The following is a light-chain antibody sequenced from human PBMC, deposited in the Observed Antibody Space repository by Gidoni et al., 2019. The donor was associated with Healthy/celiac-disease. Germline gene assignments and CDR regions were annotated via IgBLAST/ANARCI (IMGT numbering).Light chain of an antibody. CDR2: KAS. CDR1: QSISSW. Sequence: DIQMTQSPSTLSASVGDRVTITCRASQSISSWLAWYQQKPGKAPKLLIYKASSLESGVPSRFSGSGYGTEFTLTISSLQPDDFATYYCQQYRTFGQGTKLEIK. J-gene: IGKJ2*01. CDR3: QQYRT. V-gene: IGKV1-5*03.